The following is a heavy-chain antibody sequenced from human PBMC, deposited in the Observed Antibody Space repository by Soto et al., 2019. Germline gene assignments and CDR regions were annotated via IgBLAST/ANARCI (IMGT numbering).Heavy chain of an antibody. CDR2: ISGSGGST. CDR3: AKVRPRIAAPNNFFLFGAVY. CDR1: GFTFSSYA. Sequence: PGGSLRLSCAASGFTFSSYAMSWVRQAPGKGLEWVSAISGSGGSTYYADSVKGRFTISRDNSKNTLYLQMNSLRAEDTAVYYCAKVRPRIAAPNNFFLFGAVYWGQGTLVTVSS. V-gene: IGHV3-23*01. D-gene: IGHD6-6*01. J-gene: IGHJ4*02.